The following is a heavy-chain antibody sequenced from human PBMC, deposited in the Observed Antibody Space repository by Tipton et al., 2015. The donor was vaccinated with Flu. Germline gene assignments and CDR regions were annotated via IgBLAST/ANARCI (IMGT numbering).Heavy chain of an antibody. CDR2: IYYSGST. D-gene: IGHD1-7*01. CDR1: GGSISSYY. Sequence: LRLSCTVSGGSISSYYWSWIRQPPGKGLEWIGYIYYSGSTNYNPSLKSRVTISVDTSKNQFSLKLSSVTAADTAVYYCARESPELELGGLDIWGQGTMVTVFS. V-gene: IGHV4-59*01. J-gene: IGHJ3*02. CDR3: ARESPELELGGLDI.